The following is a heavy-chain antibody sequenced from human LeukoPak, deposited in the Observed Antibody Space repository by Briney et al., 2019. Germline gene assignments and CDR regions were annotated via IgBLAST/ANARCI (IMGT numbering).Heavy chain of an antibody. D-gene: IGHD1-1*01. CDR1: GFTVSRNY. V-gene: IGHV3-66*01. Sequence: GGSLRLSCAASGFTVSRNYMSWVRQAPGKGLEWVSVISSGDTTYYAGSVKGRFTISRDSSKNTLYLQMNSLRAEGTAVYFCARGPRLERHGMDVWGQGTTVTVSS. J-gene: IGHJ6*02. CDR2: ISSGDTT. CDR3: ARGPRLERHGMDV.